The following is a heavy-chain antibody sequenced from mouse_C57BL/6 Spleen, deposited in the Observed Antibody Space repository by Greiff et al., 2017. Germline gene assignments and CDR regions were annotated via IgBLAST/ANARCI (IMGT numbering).Heavy chain of an antibody. CDR2: IDPEDGET. Sequence: VQLQQSGAELVKPGASVKLSCTASGFNIKGYYMHWVKQRTEQGLEWIGRIDPEDGETNYAPKIQGKATITADTSSNTAYLQLSILTSEDAAVYCCAFTTVEAFDYWGQGTTLTVSS. CDR3: AFTTVEAFDY. CDR1: GFNIKGYY. J-gene: IGHJ2*01. V-gene: IGHV14-2*01. D-gene: IGHD1-1*01.